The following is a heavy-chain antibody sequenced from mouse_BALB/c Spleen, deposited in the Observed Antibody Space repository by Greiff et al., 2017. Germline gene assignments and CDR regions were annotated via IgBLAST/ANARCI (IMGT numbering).Heavy chain of an antibody. CDR3: ARDGITTVVGPFAY. D-gene: IGHD1-1*01. J-gene: IGHJ3*01. CDR1: GFSLISYG. Sequence: QVQLKESGPGLVAPSQSLSITCTVSGFSLISYGVHWVRQPPGKGLEWLGVIWAGGSTTYNSALMSRLSISKDNSKSQVFLKMNSLQTDDTAMYYCARDGITTVVGPFAYWGQGTLVTVSA. CDR2: IWAGGST. V-gene: IGHV2-9*02.